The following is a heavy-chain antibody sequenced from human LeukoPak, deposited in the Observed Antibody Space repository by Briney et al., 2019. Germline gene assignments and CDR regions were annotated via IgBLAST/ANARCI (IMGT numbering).Heavy chain of an antibody. V-gene: IGHV3-21*01. J-gene: IGHJ4*02. CDR3: AREDYDTNAYYY. D-gene: IGHD3-22*01. CDR1: GFTFSSYA. CDR2: ISRSSSYI. Sequence: SGGSLRLSCAVSGFTFSSYAMNWVRQAPGKGLEWVSSISRSSSYIYYADSVKGRFTVSRDNAKNSLYLQMNSLRAEDTAVYYCAREDYDTNAYYYGGQGTLVTVSS.